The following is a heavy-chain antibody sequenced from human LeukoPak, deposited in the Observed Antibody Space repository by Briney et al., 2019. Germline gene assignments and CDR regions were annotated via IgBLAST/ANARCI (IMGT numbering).Heavy chain of an antibody. Sequence: SETLSLTCTVSGGSISSYYWSWIRQPPGKGLEWIGYIYYSGSTNYNPSLKSRVTISVDTSKNQFSLKLSSVTAADTAVYYCARALYYDFWSGYNNWFDPWGQGTLVTVSS. J-gene: IGHJ5*02. CDR3: ARALYYDFWSGYNNWFDP. D-gene: IGHD3-3*01. V-gene: IGHV4-59*01. CDR1: GGSISSYY. CDR2: IYYSGST.